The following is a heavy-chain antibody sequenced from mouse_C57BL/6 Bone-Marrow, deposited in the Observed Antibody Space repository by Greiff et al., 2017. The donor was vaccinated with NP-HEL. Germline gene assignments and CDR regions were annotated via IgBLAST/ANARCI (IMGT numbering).Heavy chain of an antibody. D-gene: IGHD2-3*01. V-gene: IGHV1-64*01. CDR3: ARMGGYFFWYFDD. CDR2: IHPNSGST. Sequence: PGQGLEWIGMIHPNSGSTNYNEKFKSKATLTVDKSSSTAYMQLSSLTSEDSAVYYCARMGGYFFWYFDDWGTGTTVTVSS. J-gene: IGHJ1*03.